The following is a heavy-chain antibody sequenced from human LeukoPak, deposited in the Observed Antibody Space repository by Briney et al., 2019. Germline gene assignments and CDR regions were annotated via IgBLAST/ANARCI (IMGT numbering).Heavy chain of an antibody. CDR2: INPSGGST. V-gene: IGHV1-46*01. J-gene: IGHJ5*02. CDR1: GYTFTSYY. CDR3: AKGRDIVLMVYWNWFDH. Sequence: ASVKVSCKASGYTFTSYYMHWVRQAPGQGLEWMGMINPSGGSTSYAQKFQGRVTMTTDTSTSTVYMELSSLRSEDRAVYYGAKGRDIVLMVYWNWFDHWGQGTLVTVSS. D-gene: IGHD2-8*01.